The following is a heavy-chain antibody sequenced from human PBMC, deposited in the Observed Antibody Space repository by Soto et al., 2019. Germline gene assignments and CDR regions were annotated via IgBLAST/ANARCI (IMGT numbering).Heavy chain of an antibody. CDR3: ARGRRISCYGDWLDP. D-gene: IGHD2-2*01. J-gene: IGHJ5*02. Sequence: TLSLTCAVSGGSISSGGYSWGWIRQPPGKGLEWIGYIYHSGSTYYNPSLKSRVTISVDRSKNQFSLKLSSVTAADTAVYYCARGRRISCYGDWLDPWGQATLVTLSS. V-gene: IGHV4-30-2*01. CDR2: IYHSGST. CDR1: GGSISSGGYS.